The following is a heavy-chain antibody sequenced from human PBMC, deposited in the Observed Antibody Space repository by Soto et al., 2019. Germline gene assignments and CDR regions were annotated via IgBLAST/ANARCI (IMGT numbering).Heavy chain of an antibody. D-gene: IGHD6-19*01. J-gene: IGHJ4*02. CDR1: GFTFSDYA. CDR3: ANGGRQWLVTSDFNY. Sequence: VQLVESGGGVVQPGRSLRLSCAASGFTFSDYAMHWVRQAPGKGLEWVAVVSHDGRNTHYADSVKGRFTISRDSSKNTVSLETTSLRAEATAVYYCANGGRQWLVTSDFNYWGQRALVTVAS. CDR2: VSHDGRNT. V-gene: IGHV3-30*18.